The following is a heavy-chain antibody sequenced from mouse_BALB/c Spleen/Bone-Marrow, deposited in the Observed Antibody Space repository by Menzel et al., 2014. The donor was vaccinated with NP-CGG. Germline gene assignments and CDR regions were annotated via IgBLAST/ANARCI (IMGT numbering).Heavy chain of an antibody. D-gene: IGHD3-2*01. J-gene: IGHJ3*01. CDR1: GYTFSSYW. V-gene: IGHV1-9*01. Sequence: VKVVESGAELMKPGASVKISCKATGYTFSSYWIEWVKQRPGHGLEWIGEILPGSDSTNYNENFKGKATFTADTSPNTAYMQLNSLTSEDSAVYFCARDSSDYLAWFAYWGQGTLVTVSA. CDR2: ILPGSDST. CDR3: ARDSSDYLAWFAY.